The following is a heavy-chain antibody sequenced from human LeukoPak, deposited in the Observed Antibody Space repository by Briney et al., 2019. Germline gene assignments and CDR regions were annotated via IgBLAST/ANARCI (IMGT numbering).Heavy chain of an antibody. V-gene: IGHV4-59*08. J-gene: IGHJ4*02. D-gene: IGHD2-15*01. CDR3: ARRVAYYFDY. Sequence: KAGGSLRLSCAASGFTFSDYYMSWIRQPPGKGLEWIGYIYYSGSTNYNPSLKSRVTISVDTSKNQFSLKLSSVTAADTAVYYCARRVAYYFDYWGQGTLVTVSS. CDR1: GFTFSDYY. CDR2: IYYSGST.